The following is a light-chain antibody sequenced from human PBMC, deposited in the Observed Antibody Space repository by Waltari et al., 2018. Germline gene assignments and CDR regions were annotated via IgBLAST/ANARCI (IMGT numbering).Light chain of an antibody. Sequence: QRVTISCSGSSSNIGSNFVYWYQQLPGTAPKLLIYRNNQRPSGVPDRFSGSKSGTSASLAISGLRSEDEAHYYCAAWDDSLEEVFGGGTKLTVL. CDR2: RNN. CDR3: AAWDDSLEEV. V-gene: IGLV1-47*01. J-gene: IGLJ2*01. CDR1: SSNIGSNF.